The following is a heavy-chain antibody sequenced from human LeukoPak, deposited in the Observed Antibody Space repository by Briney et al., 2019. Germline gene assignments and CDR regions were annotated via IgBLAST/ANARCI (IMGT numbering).Heavy chain of an antibody. CDR2: IYYSGST. Sequence: SETLSLTCTVSGGSISSYYWSWIRQPPGKGLEWFGYIYYSGSTNYNPSLKSRVTISVDTSKNQFSLQLNSVTPEDTAVYYCARDGITGTRGQGTYNWFDPWGQGTLVTVSS. CDR3: ARDGITGTRGQGTYNWFDP. D-gene: IGHD1-7*01. CDR1: GGSISSYY. J-gene: IGHJ5*02. V-gene: IGHV4-59*12.